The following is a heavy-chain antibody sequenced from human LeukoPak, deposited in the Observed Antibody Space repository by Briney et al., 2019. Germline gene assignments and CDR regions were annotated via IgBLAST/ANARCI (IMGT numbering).Heavy chain of an antibody. CDR3: ARTSI. Sequence: GRSLRLFCAASGFTFSSYGMHWVRQAPGKGLEWVAVISYDGSNKYYADSVKGRFTISRDNSKNTLYLQMNSLRAEDTAVYYCARTSIWGQGTMVTVSS. CDR1: GFTFSSYG. J-gene: IGHJ3*02. V-gene: IGHV3-30*03. CDR2: ISYDGSNK. D-gene: IGHD3/OR15-3a*01.